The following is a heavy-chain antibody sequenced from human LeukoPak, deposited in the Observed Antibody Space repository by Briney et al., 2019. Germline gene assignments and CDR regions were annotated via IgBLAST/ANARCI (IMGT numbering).Heavy chain of an antibody. J-gene: IGHJ6*03. D-gene: IGHD1-26*01. V-gene: IGHV5-51*01. CDR3: ARHLGARQYHYYYMDV. CDR1: GYSFTSYW. Sequence: GESLKISRKGSGYSFTSYWIGWVRQMPGKGLEWMGIIYPGDSDTRYSPSFQGQVTISADKSISTAYLQWSSLKASDTAMYYCARHLGARQYHYYYMDVWGKGTTVTVSS. CDR2: IYPGDSDT.